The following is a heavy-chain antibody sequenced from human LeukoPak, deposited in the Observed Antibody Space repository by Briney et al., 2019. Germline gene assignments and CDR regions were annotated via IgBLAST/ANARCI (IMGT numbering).Heavy chain of an antibody. Sequence: SVKVSCKASAGTFRSYGMSWVRQAPGQGLEWMGGIIPIFGSTNYAQKFQGRVTITTDESTSTAYMDLSSLRSEDTAVYYCARGVKNGSGSSAYYYYGMDVWGQGTTVTVSS. J-gene: IGHJ6*02. CDR2: IIPIFGST. CDR3: ARGVKNGSGSSAYYYYGMDV. D-gene: IGHD3-10*01. CDR1: AGTFRSYG. V-gene: IGHV1-69*05.